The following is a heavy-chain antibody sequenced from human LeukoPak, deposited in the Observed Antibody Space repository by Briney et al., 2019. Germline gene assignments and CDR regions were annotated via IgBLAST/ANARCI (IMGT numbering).Heavy chain of an antibody. CDR2: ISGRSTYI. D-gene: IGHD6-19*01. V-gene: IGHV3-21*06. Sequence: PGGSLRLSCEGSGFSFSSYSMTWVRQAPGKGLECVSSISGRSTYIYYADSVKGRFTVSRDNANSSLYLQMNSLRDEDTAVYYCASWPGGWYGEDSWGQGTLVTVSS. CDR1: GFSFSSYS. J-gene: IGHJ4*02. CDR3: ASWPGGWYGEDS.